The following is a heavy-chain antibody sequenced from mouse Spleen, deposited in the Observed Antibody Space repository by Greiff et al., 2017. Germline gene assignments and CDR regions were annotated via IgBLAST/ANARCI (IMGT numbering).Heavy chain of an antibody. J-gene: IGHJ2*01. V-gene: IGHV1-64*01. CDR3: ARGITTVVARGGYYFDY. D-gene: IGHD1-1*01. CDR2: IHPNSGST. CDR1: GYTFTSYW. Sequence: QVQLQQPGAELVKPGASVKLSCKASGYTFTSYWMHWVKQRPGQGLEWIGMIHPNSGSTNYNEKFKSKATMTVDKSSSTAYMQLSSLTSEDSAVYYCARGITTVVARGGYYFDYWGQGTTLTVSS.